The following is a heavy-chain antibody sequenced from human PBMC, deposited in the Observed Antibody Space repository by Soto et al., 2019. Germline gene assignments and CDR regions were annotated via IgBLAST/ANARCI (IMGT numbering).Heavy chain of an antibody. Sequence: WVRQMPGKGLEWIGYIYYSENTNYNPSLKSRVTISLDTSKNQFSLKLSSVTAADTAVYYCARFTPDSSSSYFDYWGQGTLATDSS. CDR3: ARFTPDSSSSYFDY. V-gene: IGHV4-59*01. D-gene: IGHD6-6*01. J-gene: IGHJ4*02. CDR2: IYYSENT.